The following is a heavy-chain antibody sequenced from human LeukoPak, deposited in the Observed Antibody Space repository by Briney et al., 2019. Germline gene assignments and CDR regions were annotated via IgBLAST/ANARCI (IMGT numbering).Heavy chain of an antibody. CDR2: IYYSGST. V-gene: IGHV4-59*01. CDR1: GGSISSYY. J-gene: IGHJ4*02. Sequence: SETLSLTCTVSGGSISSYYWSWIRQPPGKGLEWIGYIYYSGSTNYNPSPKSRVTISVDTSKNQFSLKLSSVTAADTAVYYCARARIAVADRYFDYWGQGTLVTVSS. D-gene: IGHD6-19*01. CDR3: ARARIAVADRYFDY.